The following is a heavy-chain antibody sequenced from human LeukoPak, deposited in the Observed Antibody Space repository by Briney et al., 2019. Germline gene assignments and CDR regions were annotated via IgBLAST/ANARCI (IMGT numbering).Heavy chain of an antibody. CDR1: GFTFSTYW. J-gene: IGHJ4*02. CDR2: TKKDGSEK. V-gene: IGHV3-7*01. Sequence: GGSLRLSCGASGFTFSTYWMSWVRQAPGKGLEWVANTKKDGSEKYYVDSVKGRFTISRDNAKNSLYLQMNSLRVEDTAVYYCVREGYFVFDFWGQGALVSVSS. D-gene: IGHD2-21*01. CDR3: VREGYFVFDF.